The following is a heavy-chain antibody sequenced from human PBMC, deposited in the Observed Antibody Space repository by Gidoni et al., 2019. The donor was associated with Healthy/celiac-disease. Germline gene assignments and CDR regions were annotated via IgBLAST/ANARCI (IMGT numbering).Heavy chain of an antibody. D-gene: IGHD5-12*01. Sequence: EVQLVESGGGLVQPGRSLRLSCAASGFTFDDYAMHWVRQAPGKGLEWVSGISWKCGSIGYADSVKGRFTISRDNAKNSLYLQMNSLRAEDTALYYCAKGTLVATAFDYWGQGTLVTVSS. CDR2: ISWKCGSI. V-gene: IGHV3-9*01. CDR3: AKGTLVATAFDY. J-gene: IGHJ4*02. CDR1: GFTFDDYA.